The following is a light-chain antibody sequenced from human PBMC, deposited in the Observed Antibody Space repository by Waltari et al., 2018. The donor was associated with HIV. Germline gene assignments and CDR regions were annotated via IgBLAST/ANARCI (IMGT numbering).Light chain of an antibody. J-gene: IGLJ2*01. CDR2: DVT. CDR1: SSDVGGFNY. CDR3: SSYTSSSTLVV. V-gene: IGLV2-14*03. Sequence: QSALTQSASVSGSPGQSITISCTGTSSDVGGFNYVSWYQHHPGKAPKLMIYDVTSRPSGVSNRFSGSKSGNTASLTISGLQAEDEADYYCSSYTSSSTLVVFGGGTKLTVL.